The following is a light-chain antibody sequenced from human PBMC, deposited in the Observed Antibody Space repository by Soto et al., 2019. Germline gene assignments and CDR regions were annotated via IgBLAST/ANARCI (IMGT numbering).Light chain of an antibody. V-gene: IGKV3-20*01. CDR3: QQYVDSPIT. J-gene: IGKJ5*01. Sequence: EVVLTQSPATLSLSPGERATLSCRASQSVTTYLAWYQHKPGQAPRLLIYGSSTRATGIPDRFSGSGSGTDFTLTISRLEPEDFAVYYCQQYVDSPITFGQGTRLEIK. CDR1: QSVTTY. CDR2: GSS.